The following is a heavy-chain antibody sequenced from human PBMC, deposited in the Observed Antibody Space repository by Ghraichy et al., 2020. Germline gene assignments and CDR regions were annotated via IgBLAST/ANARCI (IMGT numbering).Heavy chain of an antibody. J-gene: IGHJ4*02. Sequence: LSLTCAASGFTFSSYSMNWVRQAPGKGLEWVSYISSSSSTIYYADSVKGRFTISRDNAKNSLYLQMNSLRDEDTAVYYCARERYYYDSSGYYYFDYWGQGTLVTVSS. V-gene: IGHV3-48*02. D-gene: IGHD3-22*01. CDR3: ARERYYYDSSGYYYFDY. CDR2: ISSSSSTI. CDR1: GFTFSSYS.